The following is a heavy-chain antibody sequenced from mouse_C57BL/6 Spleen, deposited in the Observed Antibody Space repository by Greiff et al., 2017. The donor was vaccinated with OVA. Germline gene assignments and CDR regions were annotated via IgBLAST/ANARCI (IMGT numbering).Heavy chain of an antibody. J-gene: IGHJ2*01. Sequence: EVQLQQSGPELVKPGASVKISCKASGYTFTDYYMNWVKQSHGKSLEWIGDINPNNGGTSYNQKFKGKATLTVDKSSSTAYMELRSLTSEDSAVYYCARFDLYFDYWGQGTTLTVSS. CDR3: ARFDLYFDY. V-gene: IGHV1-26*01. CDR2: INPNNGGT. CDR1: GYTFTDYY.